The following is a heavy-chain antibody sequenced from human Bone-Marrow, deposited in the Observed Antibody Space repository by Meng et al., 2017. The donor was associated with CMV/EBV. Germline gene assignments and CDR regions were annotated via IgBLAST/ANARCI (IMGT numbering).Heavy chain of an antibody. Sequence: GESLKISCAASGFSFSSHNMNWVRQATGKGLEWVSSISSRSGYIYYADSEKGRFTISRDNAKNSLYLQMNSLRAEDTAVYYCARATAASYSNYLAYYSYGMDVWGQGTTVTVSS. J-gene: IGHJ6*02. CDR1: GFSFSSHN. CDR3: ARATAASYSNYLAYYSYGMDV. CDR2: ISSRSGYI. V-gene: IGHV3-21*01. D-gene: IGHD4-11*01.